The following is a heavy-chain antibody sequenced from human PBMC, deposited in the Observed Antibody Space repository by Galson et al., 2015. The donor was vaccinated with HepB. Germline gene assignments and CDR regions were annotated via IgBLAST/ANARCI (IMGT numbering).Heavy chain of an antibody. CDR2: ISSSASTI. V-gene: IGHV3-48*03. Sequence: SLRLSCAASGFTFSTYAMNWVRQAPGKGLEWVAYISSSASTIYYADSVKGRFTVSRDSANNSLYLQMNSLRDADTAIYYCAREGGYFFDYWGQGTLVTVSS. D-gene: IGHD3-16*01. CDR1: GFTFSTYA. CDR3: AREGGYFFDY. J-gene: IGHJ4*02.